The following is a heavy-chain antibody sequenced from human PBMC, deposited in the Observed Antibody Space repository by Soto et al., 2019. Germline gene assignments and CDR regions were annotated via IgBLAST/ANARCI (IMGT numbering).Heavy chain of an antibody. V-gene: IGHV4-4*07. J-gene: IGHJ4*02. CDR1: GGSISGHY. CDR3: ARPYDSSQSPRFDY. Sequence: SETLSLTCSVSGGSISGHYWSWIRLPAGRRLQWVGRIYSSGTTNYNPSLKSRVRMSVDTSTTTAYMELRSLRSDDTAVYYCARPYDSSQSPRFDYWGQGTLVTVSS. D-gene: IGHD3-22*01. CDR2: IYSSGTT.